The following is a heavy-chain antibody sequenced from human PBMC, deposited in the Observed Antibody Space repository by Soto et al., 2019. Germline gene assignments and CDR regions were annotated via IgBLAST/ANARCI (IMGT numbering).Heavy chain of an antibody. V-gene: IGHV1-18*01. D-gene: IGHD6-13*01. CDR1: GYTFTSYG. J-gene: IGHJ4*02. CDR3: AREQQLGLFDY. Sequence: QVQLVQSGAEVKKPGASVKVSCKASGYTFTSYGISWVRQAPGQGLEWMGWISVSNGNTNFAQRLQGRVTMTTDTSTSTAYMELRSLRSDDTAVYFCAREQQLGLFDYWGQGTLVTVSS. CDR2: ISVSNGNT.